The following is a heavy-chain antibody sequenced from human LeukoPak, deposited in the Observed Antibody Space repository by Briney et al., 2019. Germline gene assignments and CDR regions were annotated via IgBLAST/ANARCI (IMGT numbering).Heavy chain of an antibody. J-gene: IGHJ4*02. CDR1: GGTFSNYA. CDR3: ARDHDSSGYLAD. Sequence: GASVKVSCKASGGTFSNYAVSWVRQAPGQGLEWMGWINPNSGGTNYAQKFQGWVTMTRDTSISTAYMELSRLRSDDTAVYYCARDHDSSGYLADWGQGTLVTVSS. V-gene: IGHV1-2*04. CDR2: INPNSGGT. D-gene: IGHD3-22*01.